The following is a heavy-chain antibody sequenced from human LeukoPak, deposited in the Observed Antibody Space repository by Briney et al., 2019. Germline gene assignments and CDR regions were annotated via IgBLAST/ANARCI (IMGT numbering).Heavy chain of an antibody. J-gene: IGHJ2*01. CDR2: IYHSGST. V-gene: IGHV4-38-2*02. CDR1: GYSLSSGYY. D-gene: IGHD5-24*01. Sequence: PSETLSLTCTVSGYSLSSGYYWGWIRQPPGKGLEWIGSIYHSGSTYYNPSLKSRVTISVDTSKNQFSLKLSSVTAADTAVYYCATSPRDGYNNDWYFDLWGRGTLVTVSS. CDR3: ATSPRDGYNNDWYFDL.